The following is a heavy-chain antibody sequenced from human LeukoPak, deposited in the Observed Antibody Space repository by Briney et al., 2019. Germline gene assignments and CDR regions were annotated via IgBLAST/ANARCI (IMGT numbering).Heavy chain of an antibody. J-gene: IGHJ3*02. CDR1: EFTVSSNY. CDR3: ARYPVGAGLPDAFDI. CDR2: IYSGGDT. V-gene: IGHV3-66*01. D-gene: IGHD1-26*01. Sequence: GGSLRLSCAASEFTVSSNYMSWVRQAPGKGLEWVSVIYSGGDTYYADSVKGRFTISRDNSKNTLYLQMNSLRAEDTAVYYCARYPVGAGLPDAFDIWGQGTLVTVSS.